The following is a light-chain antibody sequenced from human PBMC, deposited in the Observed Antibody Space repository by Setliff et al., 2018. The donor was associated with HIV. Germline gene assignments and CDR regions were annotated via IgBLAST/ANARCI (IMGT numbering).Light chain of an antibody. V-gene: IGLV2-11*01. CDR1: SSDVGGYNY. CDR2: DVN. Sequence: QSALAQPRSVSGSPGQSVTISCTGTSSDVGGYNYVSWCQQHPGKAPKLMIYDVNKRPSGVPDRFSGSKSGKMASLTISGPQAEDEADYYCCSYAGSSYVFGTGTKVTVL. CDR3: CSYAGSSYV. J-gene: IGLJ1*01.